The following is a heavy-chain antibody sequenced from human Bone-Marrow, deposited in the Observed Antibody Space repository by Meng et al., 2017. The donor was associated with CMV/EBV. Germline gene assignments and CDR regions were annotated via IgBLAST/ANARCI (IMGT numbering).Heavy chain of an antibody. Sequence: SVKVSCKASGYTFTSYGISWVRQAPGQGLEWMGGIIPILGIANYAQKFQGRVTITADKSTSTAYMELSSLRSEDTAVYYCARDSRLGPRWGQGTLVTGSS. CDR3: ARDSRLGPR. V-gene: IGHV1-69*10. CDR1: GYTFTSYG. J-gene: IGHJ4*02. CDR2: IIPILGIA. D-gene: IGHD3-16*01.